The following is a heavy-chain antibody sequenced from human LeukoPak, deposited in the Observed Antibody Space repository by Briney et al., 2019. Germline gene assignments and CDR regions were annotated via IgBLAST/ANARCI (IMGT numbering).Heavy chain of an antibody. CDR2: IYHSGST. CDR1: GYSISSGYY. CDR3: ARENYDSNYFDY. Sequence: PSETLSLTCAVSGYSISSGYYWGWIRQPPGKGLEWIGSIYHSGSTYCNPSLKSRVTISVDTSKNQFSLKLSSVTAADTAVYYCARENYDSNYFDYWGQGTLVTVSS. D-gene: IGHD3-3*01. J-gene: IGHJ4*02. V-gene: IGHV4-38-2*02.